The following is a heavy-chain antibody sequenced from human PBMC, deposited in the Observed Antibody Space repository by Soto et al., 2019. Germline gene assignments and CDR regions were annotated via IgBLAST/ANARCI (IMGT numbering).Heavy chain of an antibody. D-gene: IGHD1-1*01. V-gene: IGHV1-18*01. J-gene: IGHJ4*02. CDR3: ARGTNGDY. CDR1: GYAFTTYG. Sequence: QVHLVQSGAEVKKPGASVKVSCKGSGYAFTTYGITWVRQAPGQGLEWMGWISAHNGNTNYAQKLQGRVTVTRETSTSTAYMELRSLRSDDTAVYYGARGTNGDYWGQGARMTVSS. CDR2: ISAHNGNT.